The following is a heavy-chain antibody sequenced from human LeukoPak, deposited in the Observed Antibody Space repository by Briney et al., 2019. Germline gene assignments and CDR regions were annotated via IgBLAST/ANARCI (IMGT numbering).Heavy chain of an antibody. D-gene: IGHD4-23*01. V-gene: IGHV3-43*02. J-gene: IGHJ4*02. CDR2: ISGDGGST. CDR3: AKNTPRAYGGNYYFDY. CDR1: GFTFDGYA. Sequence: GGSLRLSCAASGFTFDGYAIHWVRQAPGKGLEWVSLISGDGGSTYYADSVKGRFTISRDNSKNSLYLQMNSLRTEDTALYYCAKNTPRAYGGNYYFDYWGQGTLVTVSS.